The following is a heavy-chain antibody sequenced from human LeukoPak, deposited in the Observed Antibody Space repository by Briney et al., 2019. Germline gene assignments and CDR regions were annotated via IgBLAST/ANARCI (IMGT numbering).Heavy chain of an antibody. D-gene: IGHD5-12*01. J-gene: IGHJ4*02. CDR2: IWYDGTNK. Sequence: PGGSLRLSCAASGFSFRSYGMHWVRQAPGKGLEWVAVIWYDGTNKYYADSVKGRFTISRDNSKNTLYLQMNSLRAEDTAVYYCARDLHSGYDLPDYWGQGTLVSVSS. CDR3: ARDLHSGYDLPDY. CDR1: GFSFRSYG. V-gene: IGHV3-33*01.